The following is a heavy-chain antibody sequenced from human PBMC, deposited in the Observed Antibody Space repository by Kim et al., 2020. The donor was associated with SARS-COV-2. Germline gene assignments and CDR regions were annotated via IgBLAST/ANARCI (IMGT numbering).Heavy chain of an antibody. V-gene: IGHV3-49*02. Sequence: ASVKGRFTISRDDSKSIAYLQMNSLKTEDTAVYYCTPSRGYSYGGEELDYWGQGTLVTVSS. D-gene: IGHD5-18*01. CDR3: TPSRGYSYGGEELDY. J-gene: IGHJ4*02.